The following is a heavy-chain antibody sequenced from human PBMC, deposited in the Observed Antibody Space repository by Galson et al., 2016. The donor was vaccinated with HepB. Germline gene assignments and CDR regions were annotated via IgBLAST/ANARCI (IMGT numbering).Heavy chain of an antibody. V-gene: IGHV3-74*01. Sequence: SLRLSCAASGFTFRNFWMHWVRQAPGKGLVWVSRVNSDGDSTSNADSVKGRFTISRDNAKNTLYLQMNSLRAEDTAVYYCVRDLVLGSMDVWGQGTTVTVSS. D-gene: IGHD2-8*02. J-gene: IGHJ6*02. CDR2: VNSDGDST. CDR1: GFTFRNFW. CDR3: VRDLVLGSMDV.